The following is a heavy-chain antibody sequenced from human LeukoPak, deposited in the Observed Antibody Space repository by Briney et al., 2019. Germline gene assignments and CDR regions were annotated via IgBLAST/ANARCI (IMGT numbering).Heavy chain of an antibody. CDR1: GFTVNNNC. Sequence: GSLRLSCAASGFTVNNNCVTWVRQPPGKGLEWIGSIYYSGSTYYNPSLKSRVTISVDTSNNQFSLKLSSVTAADTAVYYCARNMSYDDVWGSYRPSVAFDIWGQGTMVTVSS. V-gene: IGHV4-39*01. D-gene: IGHD3-16*02. J-gene: IGHJ3*02. CDR2: IYYSGST. CDR3: ARNMSYDDVWGSYRPSVAFDI.